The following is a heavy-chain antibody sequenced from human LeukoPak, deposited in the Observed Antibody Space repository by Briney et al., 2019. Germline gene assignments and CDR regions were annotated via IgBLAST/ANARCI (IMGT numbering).Heavy chain of an antibody. V-gene: IGHV1-18*01. J-gene: IGHJ5*02. D-gene: IGHD4-11*01. Sequence: GASVKVSCKASGYTFSTYGVSWVRQAPGQGLEWMGWISTYDGNTNYAQKFQGRVTMTTGTSTSTAYMELRSLRSDDTAIYYCARDKEVTNNWFDPWGQGTLVTVSS. CDR3: ARDKEVTNNWFDP. CDR1: GYTFSTYG. CDR2: ISTYDGNT.